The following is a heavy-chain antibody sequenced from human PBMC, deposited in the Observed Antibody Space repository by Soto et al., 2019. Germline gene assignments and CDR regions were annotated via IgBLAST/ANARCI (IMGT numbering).Heavy chain of an antibody. V-gene: IGHV1-18*01. CDR2: ISAYNGNT. D-gene: IGHD2-2*01. CDR3: ARGRLGYCSSTSCYEGYYYYMDV. CDR1: GYTFTSYG. Sequence: ASVKVSCKASGYTFTSYGISWVRQAPGQGLEWMGWISAYNGNTNYAQKLQGRVTMTTDTSTSTAYMELRSLRSDDTAVYYCARGRLGYCSSTSCYEGYYYYMDVWGKGTTVTVSS. J-gene: IGHJ6*03.